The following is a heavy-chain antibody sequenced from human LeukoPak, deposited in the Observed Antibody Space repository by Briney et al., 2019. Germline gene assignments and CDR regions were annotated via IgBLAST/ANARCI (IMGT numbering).Heavy chain of an antibody. CDR3: ARLIGAYSSGWGFDY. D-gene: IGHD5-18*01. CDR2: INPSGGRT. CDR1: GYTFTSYY. V-gene: IGHV1-46*01. J-gene: IGHJ4*02. Sequence: ASVKVSCKAFGYTFTSYYMHWVRQAPGQGLEWMGIINPSGGRTSYAQKFQGRVTMTRDMSTSTVYMELSSLRSEDTAVYYCARLIGAYSSGWGFDYWSQGTLVTVSS.